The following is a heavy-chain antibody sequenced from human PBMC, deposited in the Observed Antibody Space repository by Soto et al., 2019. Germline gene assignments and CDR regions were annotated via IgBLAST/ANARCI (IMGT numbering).Heavy chain of an antibody. CDR3: ARDSPSRDCSGGSCYPDHAFDI. D-gene: IGHD2-15*01. CDR1: GYTFTGYY. CDR2: INPNSGGT. V-gene: IGHV1-2*04. Sequence: GASVKVSCKASGYTFTGYYMHWVRQAPGQGLEWMGWINPNSGGTNYAQKFQGWVTMTRDTSISTAYMELSRLRSDDTAVYYCARDSPSRDCSGGSCYPDHAFDIWGQGTMVTVSS. J-gene: IGHJ3*02.